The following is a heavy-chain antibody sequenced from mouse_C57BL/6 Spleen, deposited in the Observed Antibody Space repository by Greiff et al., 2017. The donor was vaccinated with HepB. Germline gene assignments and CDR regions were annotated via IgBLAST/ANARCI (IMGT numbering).Heavy chain of an antibody. CDR3: TGGFAY. CDR2: IRLKSDNYAT. V-gene: IGHV6-3*01. CDR1: GFTFSNYW. J-gene: IGHJ3*01. Sequence: EVQLQQSGGGLVQPGGSMKLSCVASGFTFSNYWMNWVHQSPEKGLEWVAQIRLKSDNYATHYAESVKGRFTISRDDSKSSVYLQMNNLRAEDTGIYYCTGGFAYWGQGTLVTVSA.